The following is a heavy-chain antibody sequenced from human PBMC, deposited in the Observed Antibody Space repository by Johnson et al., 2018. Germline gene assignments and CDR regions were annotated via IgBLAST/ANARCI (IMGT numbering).Heavy chain of an antibody. J-gene: IGHJ6*02. V-gene: IGHV3-21*01. D-gene: IGHD3-16*02. Sequence: VQLVQSGGGLVKPGGSLRLSCAASGFTFSSYSMNWVRQAPGKGLEWVSSISSSSSYIYYADSVKGRFNIYRDNAKNLLYLQINSLRAEDTAGYYCARDMITFGGVIVQGSYGMDVWGQGTTVPGSS. CDR2: ISSSSSYI. CDR3: ARDMITFGGVIVQGSYGMDV. CDR1: GFTFSSYS.